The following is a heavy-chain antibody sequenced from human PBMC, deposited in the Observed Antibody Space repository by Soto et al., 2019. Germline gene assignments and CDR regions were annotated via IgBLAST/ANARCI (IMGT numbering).Heavy chain of an antibody. CDR3: ATENDYGDYVNWFDP. D-gene: IGHD4-17*01. CDR2: IYYSGST. Sequence: QLQLQESGPGLVKPSETLSLTCTVSGGSISSSSYYWGWIRQPPGKGLEWIGSIYYSGSTYYNPSLKGRFTISVDTSKNQFSLKLSSVTAANTAVYYCATENDYGDYVNWFDPWGQGTLVTVSS. V-gene: IGHV4-39*02. J-gene: IGHJ5*02. CDR1: GGSISSSSYY.